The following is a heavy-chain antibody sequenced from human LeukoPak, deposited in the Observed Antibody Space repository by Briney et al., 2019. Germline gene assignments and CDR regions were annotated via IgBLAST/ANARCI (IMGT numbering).Heavy chain of an antibody. D-gene: IGHD1-14*01. CDR2: MHPNTGDT. CDR1: GYTFTDEY. Sequence: ASVKFSCKTSGYTFTDEYIHWVRQAPGHGLECMGWMHPNTGDTVYVQKFQGRVTFTRDTSISTAYMELHRLRSDDTAVYYCVRHLTDPTSGDYWGQGTLVTVSS. J-gene: IGHJ4*02. CDR3: VRHLTDPTSGDY. V-gene: IGHV1-2*02.